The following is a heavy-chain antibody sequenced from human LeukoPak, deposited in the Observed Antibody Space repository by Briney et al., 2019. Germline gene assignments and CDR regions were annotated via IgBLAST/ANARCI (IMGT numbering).Heavy chain of an antibody. Sequence: SETLSLTCTVSGGSISSYYWSWIRQPPGKGLEWIGYIYYSGSTNYNPSLKSRVTISVDTSKNQFSLKLSSVTAADTAVYYCARGGDSSSYAFDIWGQGTMVTVSS. J-gene: IGHJ3*02. CDR2: IYYSGST. V-gene: IGHV4-59*01. CDR3: ARGGDSSSYAFDI. D-gene: IGHD6-6*01. CDR1: GGSISSYY.